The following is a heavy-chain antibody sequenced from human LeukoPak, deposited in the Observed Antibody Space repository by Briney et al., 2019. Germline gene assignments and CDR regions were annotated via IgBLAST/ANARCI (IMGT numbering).Heavy chain of an antibody. CDR2: ISYDGSNK. Sequence: GGSLRLSCAASGFTFSSYAMHWVRQAPGKGLEWVAVISYDGSNKYYADSVKGRFTISRDNAKNSLYLQMNSLRAEDTAVYYCARYSSSSPPYYYYYMDVWGKGTTVTVSS. D-gene: IGHD6-6*01. J-gene: IGHJ6*03. V-gene: IGHV3-30-3*01. CDR1: GFTFSSYA. CDR3: ARYSSSSPPYYYYYMDV.